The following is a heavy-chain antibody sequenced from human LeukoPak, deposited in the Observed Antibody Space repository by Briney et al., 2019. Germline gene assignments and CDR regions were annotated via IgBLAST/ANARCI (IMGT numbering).Heavy chain of an antibody. CDR2: IYWNDDK. CDR3: ARRGIAAELDY. V-gene: IGHV2-5*01. J-gene: IGHJ4*02. Sequence: SGPTLVNPTQTLTLTCTFSGFPLSTSGVGVGWIRQPPGKALEWLALIYWNDDKRYGPSLKSRLTITKDTSKNQVVLTMTNMDPVDTATYYCARRGIAAELDYWGQGTLVTVSS. CDR1: GFPLSTSGVG. D-gene: IGHD6-13*01.